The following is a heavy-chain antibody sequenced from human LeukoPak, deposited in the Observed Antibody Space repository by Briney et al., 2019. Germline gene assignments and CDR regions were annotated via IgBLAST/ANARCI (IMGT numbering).Heavy chain of an antibody. CDR3: SILPDYGYYDYMDV. V-gene: IGHV4-38-2*02. J-gene: IGHJ6*03. D-gene: IGHD4/OR15-4a*01. CDR1: GYSISSGYY. CDR2: IYHSGST. Sequence: SETLSLTCTVSGYSISSGYYWGWIRQPPGKGLEWIGSIYHSGSTYYNPSLKSRVTISVDTSKNQFSLKLSSVTAADTAVYYCSILPDYGYYDYMDVWGKGTTVTVSS.